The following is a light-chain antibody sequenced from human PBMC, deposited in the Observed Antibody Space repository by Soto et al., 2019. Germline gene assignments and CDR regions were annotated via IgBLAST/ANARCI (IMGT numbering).Light chain of an antibody. J-gene: IGKJ1*01. CDR3: IQATPWPWT. CDR1: QSLVSSNGNTF. CDR2: KVS. V-gene: IGKV2-30*01. Sequence: DVVMTQSPLSLPVTLGQPASISCRSSQSLVSSNGNTFLIWFQQRPGQSPRRLIYKVSNRDSAVPDRFPGRGSGPDFTLEISRVEAEDFGVYYCIQATPWPWTFGQGTKVEIK.